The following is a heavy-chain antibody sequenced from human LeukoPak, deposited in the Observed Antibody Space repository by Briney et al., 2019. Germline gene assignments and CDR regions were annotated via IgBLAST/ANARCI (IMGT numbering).Heavy chain of an antibody. Sequence: SETLSLTCTVSGGSISSGDYYWSWIRQPPGKGLEWIGYIYYSGSTYYNPSLKSRVTISVDTSKNQFSLKLSSVTAADTAVYYCARGAPIAAADYWGQGTLVTVSS. J-gene: IGHJ4*02. D-gene: IGHD6-13*01. V-gene: IGHV4-30-4*01. CDR3: ARGAPIAAADY. CDR2: IYYSGST. CDR1: GGSISSGDYY.